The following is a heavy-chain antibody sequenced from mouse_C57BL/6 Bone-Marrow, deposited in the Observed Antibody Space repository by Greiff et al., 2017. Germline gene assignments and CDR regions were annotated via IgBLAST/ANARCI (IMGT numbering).Heavy chain of an antibody. J-gene: IGHJ4*01. CDR2: ISSGGGYT. CDR1: GFTFSSSG. D-gene: IGHD2-3*01. Sequence: EVMLVESGGGLVKPGGSLTLSCAASGFTFSSSGMSLVRQTPDKRLGWVATISSGGGYTYYPDSVKGRFTISRDNAKNTLYLQMSSLKSEETAMYYGARHDGFYYYAMDYWGQGTSVTVSS. CDR3: ARHDGFYYYAMDY. V-gene: IGHV5-6*03.